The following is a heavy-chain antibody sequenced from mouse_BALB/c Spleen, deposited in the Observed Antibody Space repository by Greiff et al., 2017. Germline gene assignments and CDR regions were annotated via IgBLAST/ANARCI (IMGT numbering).Heavy chain of an antibody. Sequence: VQLKESGPGLVKPSQSLSLTCTVTGYSITSDYAWNWIRQFPGNKLEWMGYISYSGSTSYNPSLKSRISITRDTSKNQFFLQLTSVTTEDTATYYCARGGLRQAMDYWGQGTSVTVSS. CDR3: ARGGLRQAMDY. V-gene: IGHV3-2*02. CDR1: GYSITSDYA. J-gene: IGHJ4*01. CDR2: ISYSGST. D-gene: IGHD2-2*01.